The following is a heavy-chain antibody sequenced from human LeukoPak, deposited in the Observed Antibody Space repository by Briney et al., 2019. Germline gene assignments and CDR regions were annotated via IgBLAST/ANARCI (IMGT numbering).Heavy chain of an antibody. V-gene: IGHV4-59*01. Sequence: GSLRLSCAASGFTFSTYSMNWIRQPPGKGLEWIGYIYYRGSANYNPSLKSRVTISVDTSKNQVSLKLTSVTAADTAVYYCARAGVYYASGNYLGYWGQGSLVTVSS. D-gene: IGHD3-10*01. CDR3: ARAGVYYASGNYLGY. J-gene: IGHJ4*02. CDR2: IYYRGSA. CDR1: GFTFSTYS.